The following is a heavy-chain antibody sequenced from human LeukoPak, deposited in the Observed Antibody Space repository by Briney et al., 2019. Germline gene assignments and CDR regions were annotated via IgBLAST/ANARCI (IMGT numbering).Heavy chain of an antibody. V-gene: IGHV3-23*01. CDR3: AKDSPPSASPPCPLFDAFDY. Sequence: GGSLRLSCAASGFTFSSYAMSWVRQAPGKGLEGVSAISGRGGSTYYADSGKGRFTISRDNSTNTLYLQMNSLRAEETAVYYCAKDSPPSASPPCPLFDAFDYWGQGTLVTVSS. CDR2: ISGRGGST. D-gene: IGHD3-10*01. CDR1: GFTFSSYA. J-gene: IGHJ4*02.